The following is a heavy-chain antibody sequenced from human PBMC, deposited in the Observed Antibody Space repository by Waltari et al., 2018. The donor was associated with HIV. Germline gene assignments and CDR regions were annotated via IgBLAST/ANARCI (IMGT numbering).Heavy chain of an antibody. CDR3: ARDGSTSPWDPLRGGWFDP. CDR2: ISYDGRKA. J-gene: IGHJ5*02. V-gene: IGHV3-30*03. D-gene: IGHD3-10*01. CDR1: SATFDGYV. Sequence: QPQLVESGGRVVQPGMPPSPSCSCASATFDGYVITRLCQAPGEGVEWVAAISYDGRKAFYADSVQGRFTISRDNSKNMLYMQLNSLRSEDTALYYCARDGSTSPWDPLRGGWFDPWGQGTRVIVTS.